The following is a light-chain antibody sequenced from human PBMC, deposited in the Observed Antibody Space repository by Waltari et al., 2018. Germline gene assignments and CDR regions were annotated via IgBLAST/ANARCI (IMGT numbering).Light chain of an antibody. CDR2: AAS. J-gene: IGKJ1*01. CDR3: QQSDDTRRT. V-gene: IGKV1-39*01. Sequence: DFQMTQSPSSLSASVGDRVTITCRASQYISTYLNWYQQKPGKGPKLLIYAASTLQSGVPSRFSGSGSGTDFSFTISRLQLEDFATYYCQQSDDTRRTFGQGTKVEVK. CDR1: QYISTY.